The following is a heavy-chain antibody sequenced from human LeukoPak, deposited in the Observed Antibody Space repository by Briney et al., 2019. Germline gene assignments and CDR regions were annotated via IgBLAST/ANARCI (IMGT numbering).Heavy chain of an antibody. CDR3: ARVFRITGTTYPIDY. Sequence: ASVKVSCKASGYTFTGYYMHWVRQAPGQGLEWMGWINPNSGGTNYAQKFQGRVTMTRDTSISTAYMELSRLRSDDTAVYYCARVFRITGTTYPIDYWGQGTLVTVSS. CDR1: GYTFTGYY. D-gene: IGHD1-7*01. J-gene: IGHJ4*02. CDR2: INPNSGGT. V-gene: IGHV1-2*02.